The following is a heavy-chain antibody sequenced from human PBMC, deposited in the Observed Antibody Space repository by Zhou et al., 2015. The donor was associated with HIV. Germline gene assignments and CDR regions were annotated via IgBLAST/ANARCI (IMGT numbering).Heavy chain of an antibody. V-gene: IGHV1-69*12. J-gene: IGHJ4*02. CDR3: ASGMGKKYYDFWSGNFDY. CDR2: IIPIFGTA. D-gene: IGHD3-3*01. Sequence: QVQLVQSGAEVKKPGSSVKVSCKASGGTFSSYAISWVRQAPGQGLEWMGGIIPIFGTANYAQKFQGRVTITADESTSTAYMELSSLRSEDTAVYYCASGMGKKYYDFWSGNFDYWGQGTLVTVSS. CDR1: GGTFSSYA.